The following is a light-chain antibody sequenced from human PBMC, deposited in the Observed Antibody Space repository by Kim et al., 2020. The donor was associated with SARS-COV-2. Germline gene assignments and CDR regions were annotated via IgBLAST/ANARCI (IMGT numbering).Light chain of an antibody. CDR3: SSYTSSSTWV. CDR2: DVS. V-gene: IGLV2-14*01. CDR1: SSDVGGYNY. J-gene: IGLJ3*02. Sequence: QSVLTQSASVSGSPGQSITISCTGTSSDVGGYNYVSWYQQHPGKAPKLMVYDVSQRPSGVSNRFSGSKSGNTASLTISGLQAEDEADYYCSSYTSSSTWVFGGGTQLTVL.